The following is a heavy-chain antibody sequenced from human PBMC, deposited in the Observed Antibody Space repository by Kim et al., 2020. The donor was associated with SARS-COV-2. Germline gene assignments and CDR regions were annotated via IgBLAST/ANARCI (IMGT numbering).Heavy chain of an antibody. D-gene: IGHD6-6*01. V-gene: IGHV3-7*03. CDR2: IKQDGSQT. CDR1: GFTFRNYW. J-gene: IGHJ4*02. CDR3: ARIGYTSSSFDY. Sequence: GGSLRLSCAVSGFTFRNYWMSWVRQAPGKGLEWVANIKQDGSQTYYMDSVKGRFTISRDTAKNSVFLQINGLRAEDTAVYHCARIGYTSSSFDYWGQGTPVTVSS.